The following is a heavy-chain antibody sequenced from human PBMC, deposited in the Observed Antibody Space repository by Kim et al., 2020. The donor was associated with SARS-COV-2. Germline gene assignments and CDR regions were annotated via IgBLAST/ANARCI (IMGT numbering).Heavy chain of an antibody. CDR3: ARDGALYGDYNY. CDR1: GYTFTSYA. CDR2: INAGNGNT. Sequence: ASVKVSCKASGYTFTSYAMHWVRQAPGQRLEWMGWINAGNGNTKYSQKFQGRVTITRDTSASTAYMELSSLRSEDTAVYYCARDGALYGDYNYWGQGTLVTVSS. V-gene: IGHV1-3*01. J-gene: IGHJ4*02. D-gene: IGHD4-17*01.